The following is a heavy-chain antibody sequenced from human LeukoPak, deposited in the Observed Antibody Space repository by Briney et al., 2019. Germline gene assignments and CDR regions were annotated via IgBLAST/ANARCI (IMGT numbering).Heavy chain of an antibody. CDR1: GGSISSSSYY. Sequence: SETLSLTCTVSGGSISSSSYYWGWIRQPPGKGLEWIGNIYYSGNTYYNLSLKSRVTISVDTSKNQFSLKLTSVTAADTAVYYCARHGGMTTYSFDYWGQGTLVTVSS. CDR3: ARHGGMTTYSFDY. CDR2: IYYSGNT. D-gene: IGHD2/OR15-2a*01. J-gene: IGHJ4*02. V-gene: IGHV4-39*01.